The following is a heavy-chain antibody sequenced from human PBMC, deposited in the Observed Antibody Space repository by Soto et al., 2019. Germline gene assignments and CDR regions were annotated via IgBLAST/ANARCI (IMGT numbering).Heavy chain of an antibody. CDR2: ISSSSSYI. J-gene: IGHJ4*02. Sequence: EVQLVESGGGLVKPGGSLRLSCAASGFTFSSYSMNWVRQAPGKGLEWVSSISSSSSYIYYADSVKGRFTISRDNAKKSLYLQMNSLRAEDTAVYYCAIDRTWYMDYWGKGPLVTVSS. CDR1: GFTFSSYS. CDR3: AIDRTWYMDY. V-gene: IGHV3-21*01. D-gene: IGHD2-8*02.